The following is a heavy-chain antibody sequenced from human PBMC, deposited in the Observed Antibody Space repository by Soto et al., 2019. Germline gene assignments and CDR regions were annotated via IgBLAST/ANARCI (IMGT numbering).Heavy chain of an antibody. CDR2: INAANGDT. V-gene: IGHV1-3*01. J-gene: IGHJ5*02. CDR1: GYTFTSYG. D-gene: IGHD6-13*01. Sequence: KVSCKASGYTFTSYGIHWVRQAPGQRLEWMGWINAANGDTKYSPKFQGRVTITRDTSASTAYMELSSLRSEDTAVYYCVRRHVSATGIDWFDPWGQGTLVTVS. CDR3: VRRHVSATGIDWFDP.